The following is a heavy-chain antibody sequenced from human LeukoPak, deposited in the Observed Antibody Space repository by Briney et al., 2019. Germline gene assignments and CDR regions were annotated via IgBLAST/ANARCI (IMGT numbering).Heavy chain of an antibody. D-gene: IGHD1-26*01. J-gene: IGHJ4*02. CDR1: GFTFSSYA. CDR2: ISGSGGST. Sequence: GGSLRLSCAASGFTFSSYAMSWVRQAPGKGLEWVSAISGSGGSTYYADSVKGRFTISRDNSKNTLYLQMNSLRAEDTAVYYCARASGSYYSGRLYFDYWGQGTLVTVSS. CDR3: ARASGSYYSGRLYFDY. V-gene: IGHV3-23*01.